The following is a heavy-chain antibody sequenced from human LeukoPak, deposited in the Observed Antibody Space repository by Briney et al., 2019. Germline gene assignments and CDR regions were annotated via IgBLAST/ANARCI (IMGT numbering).Heavy chain of an antibody. V-gene: IGHV4-4*02. CDR2: IYHSGST. J-gene: IGHJ2*01. Sequence: PSETLSLTCAVSGGSISSSNWWSWVRQPPGKGLEWIGEIYHSGSTNYNPSLKSRVTISVDKSKNQFSLELSSVTAADTAVYYCARAPYDFWSGYYRAGYFDLWGRGTLVTVSS. CDR1: GGSISSSNW. CDR3: ARAPYDFWSGYYRAGYFDL. D-gene: IGHD3-3*01.